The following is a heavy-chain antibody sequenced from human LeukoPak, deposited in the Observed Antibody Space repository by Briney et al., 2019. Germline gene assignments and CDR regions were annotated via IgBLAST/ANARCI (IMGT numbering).Heavy chain of an antibody. CDR3: ATGPYCSGGSCYHLREFDY. V-gene: IGHV3-7*03. CDR2: MRRDGNEI. J-gene: IGHJ4*02. D-gene: IGHD2-15*01. Sequence: GGSLRLSCSASGFTFSTYWMSWVRQAPGKGLEWVANMRRDGNEIYYLDSVRGRFTISRDNAKNSLYLQMNSLRAEDTAVYYCATGPYCSGGSCYHLREFDYWGQGTLVTVSS. CDR1: GFTFSTYW.